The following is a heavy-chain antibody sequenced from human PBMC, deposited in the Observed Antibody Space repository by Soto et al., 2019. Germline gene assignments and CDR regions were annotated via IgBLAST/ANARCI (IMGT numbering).Heavy chain of an antibody. V-gene: IGHV6-1*01. J-gene: IGHJ6*02. CDR1: GESVSSKSAA. CDR2: TYYRSKWYN. Sequence: XQTLSLTCAISGESVSSKSAAWNWIRQSPSRGIEWLGRTYYRSKWYNDYAVSVKSRITINPDTSKNQFSLQLNSVTPEDTAVYYCARDSMIVVVITPYYYYYGMDVWGQGTTVTVS. D-gene: IGHD3-22*01. CDR3: ARDSMIVVVITPYYYYYGMDV.